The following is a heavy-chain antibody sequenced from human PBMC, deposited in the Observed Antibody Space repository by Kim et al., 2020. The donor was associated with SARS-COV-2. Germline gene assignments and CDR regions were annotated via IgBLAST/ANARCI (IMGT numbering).Heavy chain of an antibody. J-gene: IGHJ4*02. CDR2: I. V-gene: IGHV3-9*01. Sequence: IGYAASVKGRFTISRDNAKNSLYLQRNSLRAEDTALYYCAKLATMGYFDYWGQGTLVTVSS. CDR3: AKLATMGYFDY. D-gene: IGHD5-12*01.